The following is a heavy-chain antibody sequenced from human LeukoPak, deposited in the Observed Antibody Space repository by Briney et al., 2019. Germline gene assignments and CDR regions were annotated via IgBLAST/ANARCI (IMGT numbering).Heavy chain of an antibody. J-gene: IGHJ4*02. D-gene: IGHD5-12*01. CDR3: ARGSGYGHYFDY. CDR2: ISTSSDTI. Sequence: SGGSLRLSCAASGFTVSSNYMSWVRQAPGKGLEWISYISTSSDTIYYAGSVKGRFTISRDNAKNSLYLQINSLRAEDTAVYYCARGSGYGHYFDYWGQGTLVTVSS. V-gene: IGHV3-48*01. CDR1: GFTVSSNY.